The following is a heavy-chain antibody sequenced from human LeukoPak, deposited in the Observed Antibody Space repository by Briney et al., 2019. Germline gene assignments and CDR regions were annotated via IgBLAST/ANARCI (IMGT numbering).Heavy chain of an antibody. CDR1: GFTFTSYA. CDR3: AREWSSGSDY. Sequence: GGSLRLSCAASGFTFTSYAMSWVRQAPGKGLEWVSYISSSGSGIYYADSVKGRFTISRDNAKNSLYLQMNSLRAEDTAVYYCAREWSSGSDYWGQGTLVTVSS. D-gene: IGHD6-19*01. J-gene: IGHJ4*02. CDR2: ISSSGSGI. V-gene: IGHV3-48*03.